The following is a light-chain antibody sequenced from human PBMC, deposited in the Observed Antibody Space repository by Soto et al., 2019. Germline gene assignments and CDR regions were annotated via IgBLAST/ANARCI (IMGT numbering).Light chain of an antibody. J-gene: IGKJ4*01. CDR2: KAS. CDR3: QQYNSNSPLT. Sequence: DIQMTQSPYTLPASVGDRVTITCRANQSISTWLAWYQQKPGKAPNLVIYKASRLETGVPSRVSGSGSGTEFTPTISFLQPDDVATDYCQQYNSNSPLTFGGGTKVDIK. CDR1: QSISTW. V-gene: IGKV1-5*03.